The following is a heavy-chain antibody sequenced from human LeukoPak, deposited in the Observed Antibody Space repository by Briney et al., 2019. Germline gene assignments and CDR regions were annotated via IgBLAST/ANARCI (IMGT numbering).Heavy chain of an antibody. CDR1: GGSMSSHY. D-gene: IGHD3-10*01. Sequence: TSETLSLTCTVSGGSMSSHYWSWVRQPPGKALEWIGYISHGGQTLSNPSLSSRVTISVDTSNNQFSLKLTSVTAADTAVYFWARDTYYTSGTYYIDYFDSWGQGALVTVSS. J-gene: IGHJ4*02. CDR3: ARDTYYTSGTYYIDYFDS. V-gene: IGHV4-59*11. CDR2: ISHGGQT.